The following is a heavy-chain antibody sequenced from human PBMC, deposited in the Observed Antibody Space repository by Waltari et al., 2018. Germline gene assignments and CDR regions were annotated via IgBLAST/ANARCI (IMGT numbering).Heavy chain of an antibody. V-gene: IGHV3-53*01. J-gene: IGHJ4*02. CDR3: GRWSGSGWYVALDY. Sequence: EVQLVESGGGLIQHGGSLSLSCAASGFTVRNSYMRWVRQAPGKGLEWVSIIDSDDRTHYADSVKGRFTISRDNSKNTLYLQMNGLRAEDTALYYCGRWSGSGWYVALDYWGQGTLVTVSS. D-gene: IGHD6-19*01. CDR1: GFTVRNSY. CDR2: IDSDDRT.